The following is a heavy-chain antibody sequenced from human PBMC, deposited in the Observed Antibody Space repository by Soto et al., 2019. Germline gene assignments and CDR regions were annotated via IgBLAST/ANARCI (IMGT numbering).Heavy chain of an antibody. Sequence: GGSLRLSCAASGFTFISNYMSWVRQAPGKRLEWVSLTYSAGTTYYAGSVKDRFISSRDNSKNTLYPQMNSLRADDTAVYYCATSGSKPRFDFWGQGTLVTVSS. V-gene: IGHV3-66*01. CDR3: ATSGSKPRFDF. D-gene: IGHD1-26*01. CDR1: GFTFISNY. J-gene: IGHJ4*02. CDR2: TYSAGTT.